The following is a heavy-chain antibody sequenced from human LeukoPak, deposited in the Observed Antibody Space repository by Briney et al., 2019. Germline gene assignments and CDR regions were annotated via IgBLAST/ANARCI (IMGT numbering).Heavy chain of an antibody. V-gene: IGHV4-34*01. Sequence: SETLSLTCAISGGSFSHYYWSWIRQPPGKGLEWVGEIHPSGSTSFNPSLESRVSISKDTPKNQFSLKLTAVTAADTAVYYCSRGSDESKTGDYWGQGTLVTVSS. CDR1: GGSFSHYY. J-gene: IGHJ4*02. D-gene: IGHD6-25*01. CDR3: SRGSDESKTGDY. CDR2: IHPSGST.